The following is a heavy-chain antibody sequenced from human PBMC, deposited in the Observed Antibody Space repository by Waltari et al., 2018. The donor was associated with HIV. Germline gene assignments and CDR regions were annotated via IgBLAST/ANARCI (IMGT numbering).Heavy chain of an antibody. CDR3: ATAQICSTSSCYDY. CDR2: FDPEDAET. D-gene: IGHD2-2*01. J-gene: IGHJ4*02. CDR1: GYTLTELS. V-gene: IGHV1-24*01. Sequence: QVQLVQSGDEVKKPGASVKVSCKVSGYTLTELSMHWVRQAPGKGLEWMGGFDPEDAETSDAQKFQGGVTMTEDTSTYTAYSELISLRSEDTALYYCATAQICSTSSCYDYWGQGTLVTVSS.